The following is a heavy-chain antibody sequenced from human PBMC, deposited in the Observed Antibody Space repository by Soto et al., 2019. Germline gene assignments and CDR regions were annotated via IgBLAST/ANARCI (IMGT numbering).Heavy chain of an antibody. CDR3: AKTPAAGSYYFDY. V-gene: IGHV3-30*18. J-gene: IGHJ4*02. CDR1: GFTFSSYG. CDR2: ISYDGSNK. D-gene: IGHD6-13*01. Sequence: GGSLRLSCAASGFTFSSYGMHWVRQAPGKGLEWVAVISYDGSNKYYADSVKGRFTISRDNSKNTLYLQMNSLRAEDTAVYYCAKTPAAGSYYFDYWGQGTLVTVSS.